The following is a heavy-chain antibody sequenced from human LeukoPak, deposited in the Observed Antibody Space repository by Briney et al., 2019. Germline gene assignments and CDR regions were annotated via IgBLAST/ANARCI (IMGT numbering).Heavy chain of an antibody. J-gene: IGHJ4*02. CDR1: GFTFSSYE. CDR3: ARRDGYKLD. Sequence: GGSLRLSCAASGFTFSSYEMNWVRQAPGKGLEWVSKTSSSGSIIYYADSVKGRFTISRDNAKNSLYLQMNSLRVEDTAVYHCARRDGYKLDWGQGTLVTVSS. CDR2: TSSSGSII. V-gene: IGHV3-48*03. D-gene: IGHD5-24*01.